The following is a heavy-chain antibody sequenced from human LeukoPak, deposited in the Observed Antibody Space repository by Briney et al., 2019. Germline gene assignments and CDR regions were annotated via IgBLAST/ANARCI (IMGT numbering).Heavy chain of an antibody. CDR3: AKGGYIVATIYFDY. D-gene: IGHD5-12*01. J-gene: IGHJ4*02. V-gene: IGHV3-23*01. CDR1: GFTFSNYA. CDR2: ISGSGGST. Sequence: PGGSLRLSCAASGFTFSNYALSWVRQAPGKGLEWVSAISGSGGSTYYADSVKGRFTISRDNSKNTLYLQMNSLRAEDTAVYYCAKGGYIVATIYFDYWGQGTLVTVSS.